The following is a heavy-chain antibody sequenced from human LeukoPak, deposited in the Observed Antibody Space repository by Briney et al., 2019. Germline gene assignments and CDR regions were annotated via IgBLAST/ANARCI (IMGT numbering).Heavy chain of an antibody. CDR1: GGSFSGYY. Sequence: SETLSLTCAVYGGSFSGYYWSWIRQPPGKGLEWIGEINHSGSTSYNPSLKSRVTISVDTSKNQFSLKLSSVTAADTAVYYCAREDGFGEFYWGQGTLVTVSS. J-gene: IGHJ4*02. D-gene: IGHD3-10*01. CDR3: AREDGFGEFY. CDR2: INHSGST. V-gene: IGHV4-34*01.